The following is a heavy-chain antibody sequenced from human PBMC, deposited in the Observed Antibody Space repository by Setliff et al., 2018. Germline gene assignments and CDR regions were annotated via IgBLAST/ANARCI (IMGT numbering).Heavy chain of an antibody. CDR2: ISFSSSTI. CDR1: GFSFSNYA. J-gene: IGHJ4*02. V-gene: IGHV3-48*03. Sequence: LRLSCEASGFSFSNYAMNWVRQAPGKGLEWVSYISFSSSTIYYADSVKGRFTISRDNAKNSLYLQMTSLRAEDTALYYCARGRPLYSSPVDYWGQGTLVTVSS. CDR3: ARGRPLYSSPVDY. D-gene: IGHD6-13*01.